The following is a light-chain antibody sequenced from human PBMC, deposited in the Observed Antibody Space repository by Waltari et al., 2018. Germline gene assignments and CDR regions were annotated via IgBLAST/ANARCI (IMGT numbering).Light chain of an antibody. V-gene: IGKV3-20*01. CDR3: QQYGKSPWT. J-gene: IGKJ1*01. CDR2: DAS. CDR1: QTVIANY. Sequence: EIVLTQSPGTLSLSPGERATLSCRASQTVIANYLAWFRQRPGQAPRLLVYDASRRATGIPDRCSGSGSGTDFTLTISRLEPEDFAVYYCQQYGKSPWTFGQGTKVEIK.